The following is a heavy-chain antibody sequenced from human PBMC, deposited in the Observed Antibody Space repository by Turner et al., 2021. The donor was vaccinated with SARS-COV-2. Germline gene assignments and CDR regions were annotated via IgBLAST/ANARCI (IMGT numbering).Heavy chain of an antibody. D-gene: IGHD5-12*01. Sequence: EVPLLESGGGLVQPVGSLTLTGAVPGFIFIGYDMSWLRQAPGKGLEWVSSISGSGDSTYFADSVKGRFTISRDNSKNTLYLQMNSLRAEDTAVYYCAKDEGVFSGYGNFDYWGQGTLVTVSS. V-gene: IGHV3-23*01. CDR3: AKDEGVFSGYGNFDY. CDR1: GFIFIGYD. J-gene: IGHJ4*02. CDR2: ISGSGDST.